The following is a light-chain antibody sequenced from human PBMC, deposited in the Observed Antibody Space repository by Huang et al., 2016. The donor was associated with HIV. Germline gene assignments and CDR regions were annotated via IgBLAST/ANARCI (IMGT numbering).Light chain of an antibody. V-gene: IGKV3-11*01. J-gene: IGKJ4*01. CDR1: PGLANY. CDR3: QQRGNWQLT. CDR2: DAS. Sequence: EIVLTQSPATLSLSPGERATLSCRASPGLANYLAWYQQKPGQAPRLLIYDASNRATGIPARFSGSGSGTDFTLTISSREPEDFAVYYCQQRGNWQLTFGGGTKVEIK.